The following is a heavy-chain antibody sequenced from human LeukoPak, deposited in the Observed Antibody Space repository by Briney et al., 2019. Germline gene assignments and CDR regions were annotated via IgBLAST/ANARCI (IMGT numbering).Heavy chain of an antibody. Sequence: SETLSLTCAVYGGSFSDYSWTWIHQPPGKGLEWIGEINHSGRTNYNQSLKSRVTMSPDTSKNQFSLRLTSMTAADTALYYCARVRLQWFGSLSVPTVFDSWGQGAQVTVSS. CDR3: ARVRLQWFGSLSVPTVFDS. CDR2: INHSGRT. CDR1: GGSFSDYS. D-gene: IGHD3-10*01. V-gene: IGHV4-34*01. J-gene: IGHJ5*01.